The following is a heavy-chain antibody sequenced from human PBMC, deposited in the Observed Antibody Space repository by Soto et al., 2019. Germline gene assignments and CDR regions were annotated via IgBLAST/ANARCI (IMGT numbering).Heavy chain of an antibody. CDR1: GGSISSYY. J-gene: IGHJ4*02. D-gene: IGHD5-18*01. Sequence: SETLSLTCTVSGGSISSYYWSWIRQPPGKGLEWIGYIYYSGSTNYNPSLKSRVTISVDTSKNQFSLKLSSVTAADTAVYYCARVRARYSYFDYWGQGTLVTVSS. CDR3: ARVRARYSYFDY. CDR2: IYYSGST. V-gene: IGHV4-59*01.